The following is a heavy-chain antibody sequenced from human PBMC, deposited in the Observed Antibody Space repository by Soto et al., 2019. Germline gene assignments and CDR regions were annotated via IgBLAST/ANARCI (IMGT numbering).Heavy chain of an antibody. D-gene: IGHD6-19*01. Sequence: ASVKVSCKVSGYTLTELSMHWVRQAPGKGLEWMGGFDPEDGETIYAQKFHGRVTMTEDTSTDTAYMELSSLRSEDTAVYYCATARAYSSGWYYFDYWGQGTLVTVSS. CDR2: FDPEDGET. V-gene: IGHV1-24*01. J-gene: IGHJ4*02. CDR1: GYTLTELS. CDR3: ATARAYSSGWYYFDY.